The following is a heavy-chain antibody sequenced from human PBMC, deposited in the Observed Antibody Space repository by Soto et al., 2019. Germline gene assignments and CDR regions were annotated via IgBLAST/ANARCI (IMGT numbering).Heavy chain of an antibody. V-gene: IGHV4-4*02. CDR2: IYHSGST. Sequence: SETLSLTCAVSGGSISSSNLWSWVRQPPGKGLEWIGEIYHSGSTNYNPSLKSRVTISVDKSKNQFSLKLSSVTAADTAVYYCARSIVVVTAIGSDWFDPWGQGTLVTVSS. D-gene: IGHD2-21*02. CDR3: ARSIVVVTAIGSDWFDP. CDR1: GGSISSSNL. J-gene: IGHJ5*02.